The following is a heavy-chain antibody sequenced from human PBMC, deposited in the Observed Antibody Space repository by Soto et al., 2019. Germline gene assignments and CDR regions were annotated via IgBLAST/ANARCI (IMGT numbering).Heavy chain of an antibody. V-gene: IGHV3-15*01. Sequence: EVQLVESGGGLVKPGGSLRLSCAASGFTFSNAWMSWVRQAPGKGLEWVGRIKSKTDGGTTDYAAPVKGRFTISRDDSKNTLYLQMNSLKTEDTAVYYCTTGPAGVWWLQLYGNFDYWGQGTLVTVSS. J-gene: IGHJ4*02. CDR3: TTGPAGVWWLQLYGNFDY. CDR1: GFTFSNAW. D-gene: IGHD5-12*01. CDR2: IKSKTDGGTT.